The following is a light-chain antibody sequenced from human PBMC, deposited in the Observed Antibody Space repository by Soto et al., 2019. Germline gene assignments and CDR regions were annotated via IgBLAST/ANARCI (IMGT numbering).Light chain of an antibody. Sequence: QSALTQPASVSGSPGQSITISCTGTSSDVGGYDFVSWYQHHPGKAPKLIIYEVSTRPSGVSNRFSGSKSGNTASLTISGLQAEDEADYYCSSYTSDWGVFGTGTKLTVL. CDR1: SSDVGGYDF. CDR3: SSYTSDWGV. J-gene: IGLJ1*01. V-gene: IGLV2-14*01. CDR2: EVS.